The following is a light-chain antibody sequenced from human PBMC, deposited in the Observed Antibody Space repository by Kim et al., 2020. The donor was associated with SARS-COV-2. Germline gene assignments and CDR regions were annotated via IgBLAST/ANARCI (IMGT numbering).Light chain of an antibody. CDR1: QSVSSN. Sequence: EIVMTQSPATLSVSPGERATLSCRASQSVSSNLAWYQQKPGQAPRLLIYGASTRATGIPARLSGSGSGTEFTLTISSLQSEDFAVYYCQQYNSWPRTFGQGTKVEIK. V-gene: IGKV3-15*01. CDR2: GAS. J-gene: IGKJ1*01. CDR3: QQYNSWPRT.